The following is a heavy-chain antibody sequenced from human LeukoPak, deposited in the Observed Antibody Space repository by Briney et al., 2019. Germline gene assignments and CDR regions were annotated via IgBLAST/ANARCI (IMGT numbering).Heavy chain of an antibody. D-gene: IGHD6-6*01. J-gene: IGHJ6*03. Sequence: SSETLSLTCTVSGGSISSHYWGWIRQPPGKGLEWIGYIYYSGSTNYNPSLKSRVTISVDTSKNQFSLKLSSVTAADTAVYYCARARWSIAARPDYYYYYMDVWGKGTTVTVSS. CDR1: GGSISSHY. V-gene: IGHV4-59*11. CDR2: IYYSGST. CDR3: ARARWSIAARPDYYYYYMDV.